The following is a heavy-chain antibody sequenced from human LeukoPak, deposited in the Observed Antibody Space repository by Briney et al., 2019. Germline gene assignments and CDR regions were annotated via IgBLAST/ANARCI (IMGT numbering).Heavy chain of an antibody. Sequence: PSETLSLTCTVSGGFISGYYWSWIRQPPGKGLEWIGYIYYSGSTNYNPSLKSRVTISVDTSKNQFSLKLSSVTAADTAVYYCARGFTTVKWVRSNWFDPWGQGTLVTVSS. D-gene: IGHD4-17*01. J-gene: IGHJ5*02. V-gene: IGHV4-59*01. CDR1: GGFISGYY. CDR3: ARGFTTVKWVRSNWFDP. CDR2: IYYSGST.